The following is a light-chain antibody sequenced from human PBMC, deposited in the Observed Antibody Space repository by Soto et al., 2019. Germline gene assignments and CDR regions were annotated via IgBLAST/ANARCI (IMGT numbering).Light chain of an antibody. CDR1: QRMTSW. V-gene: IGKV1-5*01. CDR2: DAS. Sequence: IQLTQSPSTLSASVGDRVTTTCRASQRMTSWLAWYQQKPGKAPKVLIYDASSLESGVPSRFSGSGSGTEFTLTISSLQPDDFATYYCQQYNSYPLTFGGGTKVDIK. J-gene: IGKJ4*01. CDR3: QQYNSYPLT.